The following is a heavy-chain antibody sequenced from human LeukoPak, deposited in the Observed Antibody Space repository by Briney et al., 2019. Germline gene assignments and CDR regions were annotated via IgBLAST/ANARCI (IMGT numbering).Heavy chain of an antibody. J-gene: IGHJ5*02. CDR3: AKSPSGFTYGRNWLDP. CDR2: IYPGDSDT. D-gene: IGHD3-22*01. CDR1: GYSFSSYW. V-gene: IGHV5-51*01. Sequence: GESLKISCKGSGYSFSSYWIAWVRQMPGKGLEWMGIIYPGDSDTRYSPSFESQVTISADKSISTAYLQWRSLKASDTAMYYCAKSPSGFTYGRNWLDPWGQGTLVTVSS.